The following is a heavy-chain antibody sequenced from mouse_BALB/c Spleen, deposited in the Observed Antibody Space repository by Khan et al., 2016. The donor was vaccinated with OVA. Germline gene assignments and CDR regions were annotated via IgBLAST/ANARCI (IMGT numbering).Heavy chain of an antibody. J-gene: IGHJ2*01. V-gene: IGHV1-20*02. D-gene: IGHD1-1*01. CDR2: INPHIGET. Sequence: EVQLVESGPELVKPGASVKISCKASGYSFTGYFMNWVMQSPGKSLEWIGRINPHIGETFYNQKFKDKATLTVDESSTTAHMELRSLSSEDSAVYYCARKNGSDFDYWGQGTTLTVSS. CDR1: GYSFTGYF. CDR3: ARKNGSDFDY.